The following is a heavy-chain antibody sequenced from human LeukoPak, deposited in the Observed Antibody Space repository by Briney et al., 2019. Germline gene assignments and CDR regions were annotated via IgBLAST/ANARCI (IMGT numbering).Heavy chain of an antibody. V-gene: IGHV1-3*01. CDR1: GYTFTSYG. CDR2: INAGNGNT. Sequence: SVKVSCKASGYTFTSYGISWVRQAPGQRLEWMGWINAGNGNTKYSQKFQGRVTITRDTSATTVYMELSSLRSEDTAVYYCARDIDRVFNWFDPWGQGTLVTVSS. D-gene: IGHD6-13*01. J-gene: IGHJ5*02. CDR3: ARDIDRVFNWFDP.